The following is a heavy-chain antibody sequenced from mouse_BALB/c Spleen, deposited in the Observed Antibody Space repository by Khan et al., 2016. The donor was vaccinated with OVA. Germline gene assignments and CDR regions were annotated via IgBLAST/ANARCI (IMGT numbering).Heavy chain of an antibody. J-gene: IGHJ3*01. Sequence: QIQLVQSGPELKKPGETVKISCKASGYTLTDYGMNWVKQAPGKGLKWMGWINTYTGEATYADDFKGRFAFSLETSASTAYLQINNLKTEDTATYFCSRPNGNYWFAYWGQGTLVTVSA. D-gene: IGHD2-1*01. V-gene: IGHV9-3-1*01. CDR1: GYTLTDYG. CDR3: SRPNGNYWFAY. CDR2: INTYTGEA.